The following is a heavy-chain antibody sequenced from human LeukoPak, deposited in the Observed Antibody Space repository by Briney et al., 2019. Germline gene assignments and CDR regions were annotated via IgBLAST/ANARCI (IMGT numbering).Heavy chain of an antibody. CDR2: IKQDGSQK. Sequence: TGGSLRLSCAASGFTFSSYWMNWVRQAPGKGLEWVANIKQDGSQKYYVDSVKGRFTISRDNAKNSLYLQMNSLRAEDTAIYYCARESLLGGLDYWGQGTLVTVSS. CDR3: ARESLLGGLDY. CDR1: GFTFSSYW. J-gene: IGHJ4*02. V-gene: IGHV3-7*04. D-gene: IGHD3-16*01.